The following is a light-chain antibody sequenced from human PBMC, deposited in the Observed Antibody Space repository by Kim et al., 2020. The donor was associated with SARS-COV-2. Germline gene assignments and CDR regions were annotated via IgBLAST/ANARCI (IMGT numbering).Light chain of an antibody. CDR2: DAS. V-gene: IGKV1-33*01. Sequence: IQMTQSPSSLSASVGDRVTIPCQASQDISNYLNWYQQKPGKAPKPLIYDASNLETGVPSRFSGSGSGTDFTFTISSLQPEDIATYYSQPYDNPPYTLGQGTRLEI. CDR3: QPYDNPPYT. J-gene: IGKJ2*01. CDR1: QDISNY.